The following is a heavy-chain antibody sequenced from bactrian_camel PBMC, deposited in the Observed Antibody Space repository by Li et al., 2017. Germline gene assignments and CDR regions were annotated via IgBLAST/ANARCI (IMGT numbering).Heavy chain of an antibody. CDR3: AIDDFAPCRKGWWRLNYAK. Sequence: VQLVESGGGSVQAGGSLRLSCVASGDTIGRYCMGRFRQIPDKEREGVAAIGRDGATTYADSVKGRFNLSKDNAEPSLHLQMDRLELSDTATYYCAIDDFAPCRKGWWRLNYAKRGQGTQVTVS. J-gene: IGHJ4*01. CDR2: IGRDGAT. D-gene: IGHD7*01. CDR1: GDTIGRYC. V-gene: IGHV3S55*01.